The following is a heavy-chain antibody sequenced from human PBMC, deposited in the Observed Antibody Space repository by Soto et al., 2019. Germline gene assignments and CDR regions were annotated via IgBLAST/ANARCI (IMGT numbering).Heavy chain of an antibody. V-gene: IGHV1-8*01. CDR3: ASLPWANYYYYGMDV. Sequence: QVQLVQSGAEVKKPGASVKVSCKASGYTFTSYDLNWVRQATGQGLEWMGWMNPNSGNTGYAQKFQGRVTMTRNTAISTAYMELSRLRSEDTAVYYCASLPWANYYYYGMDVCGQGTTVTVSS. CDR1: GYTFTSYD. CDR2: MNPNSGNT. J-gene: IGHJ6*02. D-gene: IGHD7-27*01.